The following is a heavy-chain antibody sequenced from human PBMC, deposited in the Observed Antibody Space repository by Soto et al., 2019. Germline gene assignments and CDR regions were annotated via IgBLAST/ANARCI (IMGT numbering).Heavy chain of an antibody. V-gene: IGHV3-74*01. D-gene: IGHD5-12*01. CDR1: GFTFSSYW. Sequence: GGSLRLSCAATGFTFSSYWMHWVRQAPGKGLVWVSRIKGDGSETNYADSVKGRFTISRDNAKNTLYLQLNSLRAEDTAVYYCLRGNSGYGNFDYWGQGTRVTVSS. CDR2: IKGDGSET. CDR3: LRGNSGYGNFDY. J-gene: IGHJ4*02.